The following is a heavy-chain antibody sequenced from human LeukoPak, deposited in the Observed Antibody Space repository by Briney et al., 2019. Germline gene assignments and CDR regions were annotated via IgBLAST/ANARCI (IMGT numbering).Heavy chain of an antibody. CDR3: ARVKKLMPEFEF. Sequence: ASVKVSCMSSGYTFIDYYIHWVRQAPGQGLEWMGWINPNSGATKYAQKFQGRVSMTRDTSINTAYMDLTNLRSDDTAIFYCARVKKLMPEFEFWGQGTLGTVSS. V-gene: IGHV1-2*02. CDR2: INPNSGAT. D-gene: IGHD2-2*01. CDR1: GYTFIDYY. J-gene: IGHJ4*02.